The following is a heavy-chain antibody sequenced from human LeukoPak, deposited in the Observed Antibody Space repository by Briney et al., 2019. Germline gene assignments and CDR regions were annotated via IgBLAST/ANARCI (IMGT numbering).Heavy chain of an antibody. V-gene: IGHV1-18*01. Sequence: ASVKVSCKASGYTFTSYGISWVRQAPGQGLEWMGWISAYNGNTNYAQKLQGRVTVTTDTSTSTAYMELRSLRSDDTAVYYCARDPRGYDWFDPWGQGTLVTVSS. CDR3: ARDPRGYDWFDP. J-gene: IGHJ5*02. CDR1: GYTFTSYG. D-gene: IGHD6-13*01. CDR2: ISAYNGNT.